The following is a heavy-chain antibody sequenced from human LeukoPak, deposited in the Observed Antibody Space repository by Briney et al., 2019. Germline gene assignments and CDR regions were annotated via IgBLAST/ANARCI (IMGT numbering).Heavy chain of an antibody. CDR1: GGSFSGYY. CDR2: INHSGST. CDR3: AKDRPRSSEGSFDY. J-gene: IGHJ4*02. D-gene: IGHD3-22*01. V-gene: IGHV4-34*01. Sequence: SETLSLTCAVYGGSFSGYYWSWIRQPPGKGLEWIGEINHSGSTNYNPSLKSRVTISVDTSKNQFSLKLSSVTAADTAVYYCAKDRPRSSEGSFDYWGQGTLVTVSS.